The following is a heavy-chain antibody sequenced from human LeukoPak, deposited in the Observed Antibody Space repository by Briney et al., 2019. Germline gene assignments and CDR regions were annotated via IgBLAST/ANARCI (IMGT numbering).Heavy chain of an antibody. J-gene: IGHJ2*01. CDR2: IRAKVDGGTV. D-gene: IGHD1-1*01. Sequence: PGGSLRLSCAASGLSLGNAWMSWVRRVPGKGLEWLGRIRAKVDGGTVDYAAPVKGRFTISRDESDNTLYLHLTSLKIEDAAVYYCTTLGGDNWFDWYFDLWGRGTLVTVSS. V-gene: IGHV3-15*01. CDR1: GLSLGNAW. CDR3: TTLGGDNWFDWYFDL.